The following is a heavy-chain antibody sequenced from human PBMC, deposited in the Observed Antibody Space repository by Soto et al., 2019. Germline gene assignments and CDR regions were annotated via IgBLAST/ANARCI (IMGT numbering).Heavy chain of an antibody. Sequence: SETLSLTCTVSGGSISSSSYYWGWIRQPPGKGLEWIGSIYYSGSTYYNPSLKSRVTISVDTSKNQFSLKLSSVTAADTAVYYCARHFFVGPYSSGWNPDYWGQGTLVTVSS. V-gene: IGHV4-39*01. J-gene: IGHJ4*02. CDR1: GGSISSSSYY. CDR2: IYYSGST. CDR3: ARHFFVGPYSSGWNPDY. D-gene: IGHD6-19*01.